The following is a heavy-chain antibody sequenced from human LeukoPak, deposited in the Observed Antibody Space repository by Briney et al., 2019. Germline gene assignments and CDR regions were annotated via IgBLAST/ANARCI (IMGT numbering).Heavy chain of an antibody. D-gene: IGHD3-9*01. CDR1: GFTFSSHD. J-gene: IGHJ4*02. CDR2: ISYDGSKQ. V-gene: IGHV3-30*18. Sequence: PGESLRLSCAASGFTFSSHDMHWDRQAPGKGLEWVAAISYDGSKQLYADSVKGRFTISRDNSKNTLNLQMNSLRDEDTAVYYCAKDGARYLLTYYFEYWGQGTLVTVSS. CDR3: AKDGARYLLTYYFEY.